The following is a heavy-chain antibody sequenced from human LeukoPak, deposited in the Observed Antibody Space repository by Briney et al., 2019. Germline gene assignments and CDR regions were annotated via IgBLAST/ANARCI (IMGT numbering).Heavy chain of an antibody. J-gene: IGHJ4*02. CDR1: GFIFNTYA. V-gene: IGHV3-30-3*02. Sequence: GGSLRLSCAASGFIFNTYAMHWVRQAPGKGLEWVAVISYDGNNEYHADSVKGRFTISRDNSKNTLYLQMNSLRAEDTAVYYCAKMEGSSSSFFDYWGQGTLVTVSS. D-gene: IGHD6-13*01. CDR3: AKMEGSSSSFFDY. CDR2: ISYDGNNE.